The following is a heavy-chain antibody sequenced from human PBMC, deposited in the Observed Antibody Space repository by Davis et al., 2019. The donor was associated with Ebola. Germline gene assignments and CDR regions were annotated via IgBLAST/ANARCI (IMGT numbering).Heavy chain of an antibody. CDR1: GYAFITYG. J-gene: IGHJ4*02. D-gene: IGHD1-1*01. CDR2: IRPASGDT. CDR3: GRGVQLWTFNF. Sequence: ASVKVSCKTSGYAFITYGISWVRQAPGQGLEWMGWIRPASGDTDYAQRFQGRVTLTADTSTSTAYMELSSLKSEDTAVYYCGRGVQLWTFNFWGQGTLVTVSS. V-gene: IGHV1-18*04.